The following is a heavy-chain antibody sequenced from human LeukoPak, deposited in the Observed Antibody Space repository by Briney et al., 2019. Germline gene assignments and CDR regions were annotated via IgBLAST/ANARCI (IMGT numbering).Heavy chain of an antibody. J-gene: IGHJ4*02. V-gene: IGHV3-48*04. CDR1: GFTFSSYS. CDR2: ISSSSSTI. CDR3: ARALGYYDILTGYPPYYFDY. Sequence: GGSLRLSCAASGFTFSSYSMNWVRQAPGKGLEWVSYISSSSSTIYYADSVKGRFTISRDNAKNSLYLQMNSLRAEDTAVYYCARALGYYDILTGYPPYYFDYWGQGTLVTVSS. D-gene: IGHD3-9*01.